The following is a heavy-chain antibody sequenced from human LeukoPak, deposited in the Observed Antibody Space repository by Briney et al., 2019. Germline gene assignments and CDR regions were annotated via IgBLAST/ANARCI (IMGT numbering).Heavy chain of an antibody. D-gene: IGHD3-3*01. CDR1: GYTFTSYY. Sequence: ASVKVSCKASGYTFTSYYMHWVRQAPGQGLEWMGLINPSGGSTSYAQKFKGRVTMTRDMSTSTVYMELSSLRSEDTAVYYCARDPDDLLSGGSYYDNGMDVWGQGTAVSVFS. V-gene: IGHV1-46*01. CDR3: ARDPDDLLSGGSYYDNGMDV. CDR2: INPSGGST. J-gene: IGHJ6*02.